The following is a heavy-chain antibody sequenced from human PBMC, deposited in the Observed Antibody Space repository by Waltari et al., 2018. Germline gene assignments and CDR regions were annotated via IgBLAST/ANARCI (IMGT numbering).Heavy chain of an antibody. D-gene: IGHD3-10*01. Sequence: EVQLVESGGGLVTPGGSLRLSCAVPGFSLNSYWMHWVRRAPGKGLVWVSRISGEGTYANYAGSVKGRFTISRDNAKNTLYLQMNSLRAEDTAVYYCAREYNYGDLYFDYWGQGALVTVSS. CDR3: AREYNYGDLYFDY. CDR2: ISGEGTYA. V-gene: IGHV3-74*01. CDR1: GFSLNSYW. J-gene: IGHJ4*02.